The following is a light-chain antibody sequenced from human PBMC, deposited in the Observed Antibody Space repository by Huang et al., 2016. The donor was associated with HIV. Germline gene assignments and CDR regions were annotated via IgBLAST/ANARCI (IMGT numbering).Light chain of an antibody. CDR1: QSVSSD. CDR2: GAS. CDR3: QQYNYWPYT. V-gene: IGKV3-15*01. J-gene: IGKJ2*01. Sequence: EIVMTQSPATLSVSPGERATLSCRASQSVSSDLAWYQREPGQAPRLLIYGASTRATAVAARFSGSGSGTEFTLTISSLQSEDSAVYYCQQYNYWPYTFGQGTKLEIK.